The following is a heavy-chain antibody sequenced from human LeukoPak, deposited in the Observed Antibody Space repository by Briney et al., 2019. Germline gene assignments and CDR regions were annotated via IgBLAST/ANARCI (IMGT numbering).Heavy chain of an antibody. D-gene: IGHD3-10*01. CDR2: ISWNSGTI. V-gene: IGHV3-9*01. CDR1: GFTFDDYA. Sequence: GRSLRLSCAASGFTFDDYAMHWVRQAPGKGLEWVSGISWNSGTIGYADFMKGRFTISRDNAKNSLYLQMNSLTAEDTALYYCAKDTTMGWWGQGTLVTVSS. CDR3: AKDTTMGW. J-gene: IGHJ4*02.